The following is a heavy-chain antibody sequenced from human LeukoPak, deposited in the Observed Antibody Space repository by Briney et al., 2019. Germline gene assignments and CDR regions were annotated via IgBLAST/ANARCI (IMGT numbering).Heavy chain of an antibody. CDR1: GDSINSYY. Sequence: SETLSLTCTVSGDSINSYYWSWIRQPPGKGLEWIGYIYNSETTNYNPSLESRVTISEDTSKNQFSLMLTSVTAADTAVYYCARVVYSHYWPEGMDVWGQGTTVTVSS. D-gene: IGHD4-11*01. V-gene: IGHV4-59*01. CDR2: IYNSETT. J-gene: IGHJ6*02. CDR3: ARVVYSHYWPEGMDV.